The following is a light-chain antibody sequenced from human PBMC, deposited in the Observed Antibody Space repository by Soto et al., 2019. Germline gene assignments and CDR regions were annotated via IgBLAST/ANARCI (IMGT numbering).Light chain of an antibody. CDR2: GAS. J-gene: IGKJ1*01. CDR3: QQDDNWPWT. Sequence: EIVMTQFPATLSVSPGETATLSCRTSQSGSSNLAWYQQNPGQATRLLFYGASTSATGIPARFSGTGSGTDFTLTIHSLQSEDFAVYYCQQDDNWPWTFGQGTKVDI. V-gene: IGKV3-15*01. CDR1: QSGSSN.